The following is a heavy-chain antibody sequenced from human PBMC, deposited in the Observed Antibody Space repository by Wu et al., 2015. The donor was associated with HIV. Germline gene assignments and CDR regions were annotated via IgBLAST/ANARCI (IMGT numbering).Heavy chain of an antibody. CDR1: GYSFVRYS. CDR3: ARSFSGSSSWYRRPLNPFDI. D-gene: IGHD6-13*01. V-gene: IGHV1-69*01. CDR2: IIPIFGTA. J-gene: IGHJ3*02. Sequence: QVQLVQSGGEVKKPGASVKVSCKASGYSFVRYSLNWVRQAPGQGLEWMGGIIPIFGTANYAQKFQGRVTITADESTSTAYMELSSLRSEDTAVYYCARSFSGSSSWYRRPLNPFDIWGQGTMVTVSS.